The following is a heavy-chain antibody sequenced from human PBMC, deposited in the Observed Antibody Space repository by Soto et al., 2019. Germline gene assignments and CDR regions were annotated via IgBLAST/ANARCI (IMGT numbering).Heavy chain of an antibody. V-gene: IGHV4-31*03. J-gene: IGHJ5*02. D-gene: IGHD6-19*01. Sequence: QVQLQESGPGLVKPSQTLSLTCTVSGGSISSGGYYWSWIRQHPGKGLEWIGYIYYSGSTYYKPSPXSXXTRSVDPSKTQFSLKLSSVTAADTAVYYCASSVCPWGRGTLVTVSS. CDR1: GGSISSGGYY. CDR3: ASSVCP. CDR2: IYYSGST.